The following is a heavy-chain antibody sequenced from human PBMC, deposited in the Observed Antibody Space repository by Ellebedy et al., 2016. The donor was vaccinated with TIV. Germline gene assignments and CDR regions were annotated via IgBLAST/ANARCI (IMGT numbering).Heavy chain of an antibody. D-gene: IGHD3-10*01. CDR1: GFTFSNAW. CDR2: IKQDGSEK. Sequence: GESLKISCAASGFTFSNAWMSWVRQASGKGLEWVAYIKQDGSEKYYVDSVKGRFTISRDNAKNSLYLQMNSLRAEDTAVYYCARGRSFNWGQGTLVTVSS. CDR3: ARGRSFN. V-gene: IGHV3-7*03. J-gene: IGHJ4*02.